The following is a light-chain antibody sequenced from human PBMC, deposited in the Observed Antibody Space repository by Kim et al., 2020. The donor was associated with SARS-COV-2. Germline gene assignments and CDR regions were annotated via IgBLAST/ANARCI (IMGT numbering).Light chain of an antibody. CDR3: QQYDDWPPWT. J-gene: IGKJ1*01. CDR1: QSVGRN. Sequence: VSPGERATLSCRASQSVGRNVAWYQQKPGQAPRLLIYDASTRATGIPARFSGSGSGTEFTLTINSLQSEDLAVYCCQQYDDWPPWTFGQGTKVEI. V-gene: IGKV3-15*01. CDR2: DAS.